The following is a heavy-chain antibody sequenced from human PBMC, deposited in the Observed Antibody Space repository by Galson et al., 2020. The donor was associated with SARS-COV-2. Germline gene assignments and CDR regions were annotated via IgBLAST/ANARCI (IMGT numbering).Heavy chain of an antibody. CDR2: NYYSGST. CDR1: GGSISSGGYY. Sequence: SETLSLTCTVSGGSISSGGYYWSWIRPHPGQGLQWIGHNYYSGSTYYNPSLKSRVTISVDTSKNQFTLKLSSVTDADTAVYYCARAFEAYGMDVWGQGTTVTVSS. CDR3: ARAFEAYGMDV. J-gene: IGHJ6*02. V-gene: IGHV4-31*03.